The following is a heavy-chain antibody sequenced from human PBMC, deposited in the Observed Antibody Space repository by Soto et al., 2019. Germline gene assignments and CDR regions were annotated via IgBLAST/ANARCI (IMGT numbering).Heavy chain of an antibody. CDR3: ATWNEREHAYDV. CDR1: GLTDSGTKY. J-gene: IGHJ3*01. Sequence: DVQLVESGGGLMQPGESLRLSCAASGLTDSGTKYVAWVRQAPGKGLEWVSALYDVDGSFYADSVKGRFTTSSDSSKTTVYLQMNGLRPDDTAVYYCATWNEREHAYDVWGQGTTVPVSS. V-gene: IGHV3-53*01. D-gene: IGHD1-1*01. CDR2: LYDVDGS.